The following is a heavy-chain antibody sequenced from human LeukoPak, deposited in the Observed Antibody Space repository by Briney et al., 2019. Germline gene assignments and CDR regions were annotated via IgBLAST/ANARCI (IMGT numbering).Heavy chain of an antibody. Sequence: GKSLRISCKGSGYSFTSYWISWVRQMPGKGLEWMGRIDPSDSYTNYSPSFQGHVTISADKSISTAYLQWSSLKASDTAMYYCAREPIVVVVAATHWFDPWGQGTLVTVSS. CDR3: AREPIVVVVAATHWFDP. CDR2: IDPSDSYT. V-gene: IGHV5-10-1*01. CDR1: GYSFTSYW. J-gene: IGHJ5*02. D-gene: IGHD2-15*01.